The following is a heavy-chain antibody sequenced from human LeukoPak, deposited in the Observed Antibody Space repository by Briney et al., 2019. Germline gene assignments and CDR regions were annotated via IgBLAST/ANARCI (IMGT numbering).Heavy chain of an antibody. CDR3: ARGSYYDSSGYFGFDY. Sequence: GGSLRLSCAASGFTFSSYEMNWVRQAPGKGLEWVSYISSSGSTIYYADSVKGRFTISRDNAKNSLYLQMNSLRAEDTAVYYCARGSYYDSSGYFGFDYWGQGTLVTVSS. D-gene: IGHD3-22*01. CDR2: ISSSGSTI. CDR1: GFTFSSYE. V-gene: IGHV3-48*03. J-gene: IGHJ4*02.